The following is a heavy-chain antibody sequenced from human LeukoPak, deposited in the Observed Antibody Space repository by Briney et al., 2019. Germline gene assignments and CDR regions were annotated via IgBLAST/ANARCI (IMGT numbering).Heavy chain of an antibody. Sequence: GGSLRLSCEVSGFIFSNHWMSWVRQAPGKGLEWVANVNEDGREKRYVDSVKGRFSMSRDNGKYSVDLQMNSLRAEDTAVYFCAKYNRNYAFDFWGQGTVVTVSS. CDR2: VNEDGREK. CDR1: GFIFSNHW. D-gene: IGHD1-7*01. CDR3: AKYNRNYAFDF. V-gene: IGHV3-7*01. J-gene: IGHJ3*01.